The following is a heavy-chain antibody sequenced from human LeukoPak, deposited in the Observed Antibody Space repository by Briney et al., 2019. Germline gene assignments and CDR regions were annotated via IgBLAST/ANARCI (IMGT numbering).Heavy chain of an antibody. J-gene: IGHJ4*02. CDR3: ARQEMATFDY. CDR1: GYSFTNYW. D-gene: IGHD5-24*01. CDR2: IYPGNSDT. Sequence: GESLKISCKGSGYSFTNYWIGWVRQMPGKGLEWMGIIYPGNSDTTYSPSFQGQVTISADKSISTAYLQWSSLKASDTAMYYCARQEMATFDYWGQGTLVTVSS. V-gene: IGHV5-51*01.